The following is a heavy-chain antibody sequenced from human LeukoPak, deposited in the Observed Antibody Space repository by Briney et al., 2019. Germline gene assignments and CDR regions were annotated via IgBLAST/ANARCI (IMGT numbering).Heavy chain of an antibody. V-gene: IGHV3-21*01. J-gene: IGHJ4*02. Sequence: GRALRLSCAASGFTFSSYSMNWVRQAPGKGLEWVSSISSSSSYIYYADSVKGRFTISRDNAKNSLYLQMNSLRAEDTAVYYCARAAYSSLPGYWGQGTLVTVSS. CDR3: ARAAYSSLPGY. CDR1: GFTFSSYS. D-gene: IGHD6-13*01. CDR2: ISSSSSYI.